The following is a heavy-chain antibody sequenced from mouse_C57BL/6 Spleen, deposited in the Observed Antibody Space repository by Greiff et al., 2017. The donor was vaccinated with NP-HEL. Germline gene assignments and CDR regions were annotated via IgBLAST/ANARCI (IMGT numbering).Heavy chain of an antibody. J-gene: IGHJ3*01. Sequence: EVMLVESGGGLVQPGGSMKLSCVASGFTFSNYWMNWVRQSPEKGLEWVAQIRLKSDNYATHYAESVKGRFTISRDDSKSSVYLQMNNLRAEDTGIYYCTIWGAWFAYWGQGTLVTVSA. CDR1: GFTFSNYW. V-gene: IGHV6-3*01. CDR2: IRLKSDNYAT. D-gene: IGHD4-1*01. CDR3: TIWGAWFAY.